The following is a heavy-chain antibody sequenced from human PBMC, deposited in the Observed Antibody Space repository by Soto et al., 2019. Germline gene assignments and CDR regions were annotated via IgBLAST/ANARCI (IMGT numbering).Heavy chain of an antibody. CDR1: GFTFSSYA. J-gene: IGHJ5*02. CDR2: ISYDGSNK. V-gene: IGHV3-30-3*01. CDR3: AREIVGAPQT. Sequence: QVQLVESGGGVVQPGRSLRLSCAASGFTFSSYAMHWVRQAPGKGLEWVAVISYDGSNKYYADSVKGRFTISRDNSKNTRYLQMNSLRAEDTAVYYCAREIVGAPQTWGQGTLVTVSS. D-gene: IGHD1-26*01.